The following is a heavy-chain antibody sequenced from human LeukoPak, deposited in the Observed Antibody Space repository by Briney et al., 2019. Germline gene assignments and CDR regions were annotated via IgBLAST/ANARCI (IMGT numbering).Heavy chain of an antibody. V-gene: IGHV4-59*01. D-gene: IGHD2-2*01. CDR1: GGSISSYY. CDR3: ARDAGSTSYSDY. J-gene: IGHJ4*02. CDR2: IYYSGST. Sequence: SETLSLTCTVSGGSISSYYWSWIRQPPGKGLEWIGYIYYSGSTNYNPSLKSRVTISVDASKNQFSLKLSSVTAADTAVYYCARDAGSTSYSDYWGQGTLVTVSS.